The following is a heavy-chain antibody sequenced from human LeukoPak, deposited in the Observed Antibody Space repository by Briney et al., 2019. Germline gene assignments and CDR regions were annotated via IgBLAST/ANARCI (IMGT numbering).Heavy chain of an antibody. Sequence: QPGGSLRLSCAASGFTFSSYTMNWIRQAPGKGLEWVSYIISSTSTRSYADSVMGRFTISRDNDKNSLCLQMNSLRPEDTAVYYCARDKDYAFDIWGQGTIVTVSS. D-gene: IGHD3-16*01. CDR2: IISSTSTR. CDR1: GFTFSSYT. CDR3: ARDKDYAFDI. V-gene: IGHV3-48*04. J-gene: IGHJ3*02.